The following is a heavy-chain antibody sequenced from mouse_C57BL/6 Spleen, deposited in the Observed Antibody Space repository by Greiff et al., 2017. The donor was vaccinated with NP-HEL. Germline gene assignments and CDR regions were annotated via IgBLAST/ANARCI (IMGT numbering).Heavy chain of an antibody. Sequence: VQLQQSGPELVKPGASVKISCKASGYSFTDYNMNWVKQSHGKSLEWIGVINPNYGPTSYNQKFKGQATLTVDQSSSTAYMQLNSLTSEDAAVYYCARASNHEDFDYWGQGTTLTVSS. J-gene: IGHJ2*01. V-gene: IGHV1-39*01. CDR2: INPNYGPT. CDR3: ARASNHEDFDY. CDR1: GYSFTDYN. D-gene: IGHD2-5*01.